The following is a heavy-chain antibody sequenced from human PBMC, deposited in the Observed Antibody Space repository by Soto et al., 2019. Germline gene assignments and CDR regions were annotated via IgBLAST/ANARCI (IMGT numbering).Heavy chain of an antibody. D-gene: IGHD2-8*01. V-gene: IGHV1-2*04. J-gene: IGHJ6*02. CDR2: INPKSGGT. Sequence: ASVKVSCKASGYSFTDYHIHWVRQAPGQGLEWLGRINPKSGGTSTAQRFQGWVTMTTDTSISTASMELTRLTSDDTAIYYCARGDSTDCSNGVCSFFYNHDMDVWGQGTTVTVSS. CDR1: GYSFTDYH. CDR3: ARGDSTDCSNGVCSFFYNHDMDV.